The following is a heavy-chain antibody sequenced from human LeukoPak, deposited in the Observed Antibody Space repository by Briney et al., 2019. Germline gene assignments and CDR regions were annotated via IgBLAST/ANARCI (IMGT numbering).Heavy chain of an antibody. CDR1: DGSFSRYS. Sequence: SETLSLTCAVYDGSFSRYSWSWVRQPPGKGLEWIGESNHSGSSRYSPSLKSRVTMSLDTSKNQFSLRLSSVTAADTAVYYCAREGSVYRNSLDHWGQGTLVTVSS. J-gene: IGHJ4*02. CDR2: SNHSGSS. D-gene: IGHD4-11*01. V-gene: IGHV4-34*09. CDR3: AREGSVYRNSLDH.